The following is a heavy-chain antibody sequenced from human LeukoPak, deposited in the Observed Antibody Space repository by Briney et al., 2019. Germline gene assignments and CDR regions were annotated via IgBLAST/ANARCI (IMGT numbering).Heavy chain of an antibody. D-gene: IGHD6-19*01. V-gene: IGHV3-23*01. Sequence: GGSLRLSCTVSGFTLSSYEMSWIRQAPGRGLEWVSSIDYSGGSSYYADSVKGRFTISRDNSKNTLYLQMNSLRAEDTAVYYCAKDIYSSGWLLPPLVDYWGQGTLVTVSS. CDR1: GFTLSSYE. CDR2: IDYSGGSS. CDR3: AKDIYSSGWLLPPLVDY. J-gene: IGHJ4*02.